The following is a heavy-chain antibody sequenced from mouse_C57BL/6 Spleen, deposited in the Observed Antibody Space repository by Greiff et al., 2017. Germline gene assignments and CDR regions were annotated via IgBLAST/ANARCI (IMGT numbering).Heavy chain of an antibody. V-gene: IGHV5-17*01. CDR3: ARPTTFIYDGYFAWFAY. CDR1: GFTFSDYG. D-gene: IGHD2-3*01. Sequence: EVQWVESGGGLVKPGGSLKLSCAASGFTFSDYGMHWVRQAPEKGLEWVAYISSGSSTIYYADTVKGRFTISRDNAKNTLFLQMTSLRSEDTAMYYCARPTTFIYDGYFAWFAYWGQGTLVTVSA. CDR2: ISSGSSTI. J-gene: IGHJ3*01.